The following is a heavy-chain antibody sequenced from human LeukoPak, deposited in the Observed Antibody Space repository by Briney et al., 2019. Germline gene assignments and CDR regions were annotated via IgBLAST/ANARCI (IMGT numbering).Heavy chain of an antibody. J-gene: IGHJ3*02. CDR2: IYYSGST. V-gene: IGHV4-59*01. CDR1: GGSISSYY. Sequence: PSETLSLTCTVSGGSISSYYWSWIRQPPGKGLEWIGYIYYSGSTNYNPSLKSRVTISVDTSKNQFSLKLSSVTAADTAVYYCARAENRWLQGAFDIWGQGTMVTVSS. CDR3: ARAENRWLQGAFDI. D-gene: IGHD5-24*01.